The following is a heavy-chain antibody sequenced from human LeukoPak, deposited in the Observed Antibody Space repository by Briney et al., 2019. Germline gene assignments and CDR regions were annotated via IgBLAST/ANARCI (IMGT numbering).Heavy chain of an antibody. V-gene: IGHV1-2*02. CDR2: IDPNSSVT. CDR3: AVSIQAPPIPAFDY. J-gene: IGHJ4*02. D-gene: IGHD5-24*01. CDR1: GYTFTVYS. Sequence: ASVKVSCKPSGYTFTVYSIHWMRQAPGQGLEFVGRIDPNSSVTNYAQNFQGRVTMTTDTSITTVYMDLSRLTSDDTAVYYCAVSIQAPPIPAFDYWGQGTPVTVSS.